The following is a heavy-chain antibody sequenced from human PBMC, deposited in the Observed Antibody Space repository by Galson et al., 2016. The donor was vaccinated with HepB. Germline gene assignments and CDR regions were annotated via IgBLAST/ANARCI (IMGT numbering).Heavy chain of an antibody. CDR2: VPIDRSTT. J-gene: IGHJ4*02. V-gene: IGHV3-74*01. Sequence: FLRHPRGASGFTFSLYSMSCVRQAPGKGLVWVSHVPIDRSTTTYADSVKGRFTISRDNAKNTLYLQMDSLRAEDTAVYYCARDLWRGGRIDYWGQGTLVTVSS. CDR3: ARDLWRGGRIDY. D-gene: IGHD4-23*01. CDR1: GFTFSLYS.